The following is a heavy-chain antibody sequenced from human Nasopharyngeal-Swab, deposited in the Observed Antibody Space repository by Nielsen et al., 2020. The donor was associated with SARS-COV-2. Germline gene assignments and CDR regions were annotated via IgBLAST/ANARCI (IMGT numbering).Heavy chain of an antibody. CDR3: AKDIGYSSGFPDY. V-gene: IGHV3-9*01. D-gene: IGHD6-19*01. CDR2: ISWNSGSI. Sequence: SCAASGFTFDDYAMHWVRQAPGKGLEWVSGISWNSGSIGYADSVKGRFTISRDNAKNSLYLQMNSLRAEDTALYYCAKDIGYSSGFPDYWGQGTLVTVSS. CDR1: GFTFDDYA. J-gene: IGHJ4*02.